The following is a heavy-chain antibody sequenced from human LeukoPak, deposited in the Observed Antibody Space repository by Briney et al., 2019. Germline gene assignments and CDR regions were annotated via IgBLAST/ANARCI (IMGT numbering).Heavy chain of an antibody. V-gene: IGHV3-30*01. CDR1: GFTFSSYA. D-gene: IGHD5-12*01. CDR3: ARDRGYSGYADY. CDR2: ISYDGSNK. Sequence: PGRSLRLSCAASGFTFSSYAMHWVRQAPGKGLEWVAVISYDGSNKYYADSVKGRFTISRDNSKNTLYLQMNSLRAEDTAVYYCARDRGYSGYADYWGQGTLVTVSS. J-gene: IGHJ4*02.